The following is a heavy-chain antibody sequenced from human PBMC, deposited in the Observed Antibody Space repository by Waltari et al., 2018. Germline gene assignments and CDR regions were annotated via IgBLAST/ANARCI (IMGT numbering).Heavy chain of an antibody. CDR1: GGSISSSSYY. CDR2: IYYSGIT. Sequence: QLQLQESGPGLVKPSETLSLTCTVSGGSISSSSYYWGWIRQPPGKGLEWIGSIYYSGITYYNPALKSRVTISVDTSKNQFSLKLSSVTAADTTVYYCARGDYDFWSGDYYFDYWGQGTLVTVSS. V-gene: IGHV4-39*07. J-gene: IGHJ4*02. D-gene: IGHD3-3*01. CDR3: ARGDYDFWSGDYYFDY.